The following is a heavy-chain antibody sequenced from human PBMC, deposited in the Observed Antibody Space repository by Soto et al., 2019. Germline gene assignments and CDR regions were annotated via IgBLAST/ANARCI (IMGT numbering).Heavy chain of an antibody. CDR2: ISGSGGST. J-gene: IGHJ6*02. Sequence: EVQLLESGGGLVQPGRSLRLSCAASGFTFSSYAMSWVRQAPGKGLEWVSAISGSGGSTYYADSVKGRFTISRDNSKNTLYLQMNSLRAEDTAVYYCAKSVLSTRDGMDVWGQGTTVTVSS. V-gene: IGHV3-23*01. CDR1: GFTFSSYA. CDR3: AKSVLSTRDGMDV.